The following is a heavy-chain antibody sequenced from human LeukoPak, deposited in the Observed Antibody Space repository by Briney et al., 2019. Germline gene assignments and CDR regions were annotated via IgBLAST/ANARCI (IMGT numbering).Heavy chain of an antibody. V-gene: IGHV4-39*01. CDR1: GGSISSSSYY. CDR3: ARQGYYYDSSGYSPNTHDAFDI. Sequence: PSETLSLTCTVSGGSISSSSYYWGWIRQPPGKGLEWIGSIYYSGSTYYNPSLKSRVTISVDTSKNQFSLKLSSVTAADTAVYYCARQGYYYDSSGYSPNTHDAFDIWGQGTMVTVSS. J-gene: IGHJ3*02. D-gene: IGHD3-22*01. CDR2: IYYSGST.